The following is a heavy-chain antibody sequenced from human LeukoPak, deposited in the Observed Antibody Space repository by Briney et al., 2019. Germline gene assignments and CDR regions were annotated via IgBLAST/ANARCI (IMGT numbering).Heavy chain of an antibody. D-gene: IGHD3-3*01. J-gene: IGHJ4*02. Sequence: GGSLRLSCAASGFTFSSYSMNWVRQAPGKGLEWVSSISSSSSYIYYADSVKGRFTISRDNAKNSLYLQMNSLRAEDTAVYYCARDGGVDPGSHDYWGQGTLVTVSS. V-gene: IGHV3-21*01. CDR1: GFTFSSYS. CDR2: ISSSSSYI. CDR3: ARDGGVDPGSHDY.